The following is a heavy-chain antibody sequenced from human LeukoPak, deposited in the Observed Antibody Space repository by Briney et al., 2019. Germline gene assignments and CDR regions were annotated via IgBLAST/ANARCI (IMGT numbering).Heavy chain of an antibody. CDR1: GFTFDDYW. CDR2: INQDGSEK. V-gene: IGHV3-7*01. Sequence: GSLRLSCGASGFTFDDYWLSWVRQAPGQGLEWVANINQDGSEKYYLDSAKGRFTISRDNARNSLYLQVNSLRAEDTAVYYCARGGTSGYSSTRHFWGGNYYFDYWGQGSLVTVSS. J-gene: IGHJ4*02. CDR3: ARGGTSGYSSTRHFWGGNYYFDY. D-gene: IGHD2-2*01.